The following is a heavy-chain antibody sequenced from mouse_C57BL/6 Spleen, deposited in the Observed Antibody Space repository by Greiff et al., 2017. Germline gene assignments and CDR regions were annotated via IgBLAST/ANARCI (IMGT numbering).Heavy chain of an antibody. J-gene: IGHJ1*03. Sequence: QVQLQQSGAELVRPGASVKMSCKASGYTFTSYNMHWVKQTPRQGLEWIGPIYPGYGDTSYNQKFKGKATLTVEKSSSTAYMQLSSLTYEDSAVYVGARDYSSCRYFDVWGTGTTVTVSS. V-gene: IGHV1-12*01. CDR3: ARDYSSCRYFDV. CDR2: IYPGYGDT. D-gene: IGHD2-5*01. CDR1: GYTFTSYN.